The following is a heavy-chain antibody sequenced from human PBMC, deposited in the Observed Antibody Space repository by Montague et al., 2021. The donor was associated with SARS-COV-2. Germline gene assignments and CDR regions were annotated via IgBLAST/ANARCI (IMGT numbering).Heavy chain of an antibody. Sequence: GSLRLSCTASGFTFSKYSMNWVRQAPGKGLEWVSSISTSSLYIYYAASVKGRFTISRANAKNSLFLQMDSLRAEDTAVYYCARALSASYSVGGDSFDIWGQGIMVTVSS. CDR3: ARALSASYSVGGDSFDI. J-gene: IGHJ3*02. CDR2: ISTSSLYI. V-gene: IGHV3-21*01. D-gene: IGHD1-26*01. CDR1: GFTFSKYS.